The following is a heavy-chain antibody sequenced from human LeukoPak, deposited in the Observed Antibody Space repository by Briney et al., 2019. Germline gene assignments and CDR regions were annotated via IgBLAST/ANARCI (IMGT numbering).Heavy chain of an antibody. J-gene: IGHJ6*03. V-gene: IGHV4-59*05. Sequence: PSETLSLTCTVSGGSISSYYWSWIRQPAGKGLEWIGSIYYSGSTYYNPSLKSRVTISVDTSKNQFSLKLSSVTAADTAVYYCARSTWIQLWFNPYYYYYMDVWGKGTTVTISS. CDR2: IYYSGST. D-gene: IGHD5-18*01. CDR1: GGSISSYY. CDR3: ARSTWIQLWFNPYYYYYMDV.